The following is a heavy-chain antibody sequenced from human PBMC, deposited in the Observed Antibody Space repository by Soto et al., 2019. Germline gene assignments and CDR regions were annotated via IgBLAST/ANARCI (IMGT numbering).Heavy chain of an antibody. V-gene: IGHV1-3*01. D-gene: IGHD3-9*01. Sequence: ASVKVSCKASGYTSTSYAMHWVRQAPGQRLEWMGWINAGDGNTKYSQKFQGRVTITRDTSASTAYMELSSLRSEDTAVYYCARDNLRYFDWGDYWGQGTLVTVSS. CDR2: INAGDGNT. CDR3: ARDNLRYFDWGDY. CDR1: GYTSTSYA. J-gene: IGHJ4*02.